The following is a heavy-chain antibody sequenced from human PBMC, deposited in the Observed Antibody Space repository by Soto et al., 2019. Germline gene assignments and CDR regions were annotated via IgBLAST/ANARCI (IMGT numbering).Heavy chain of an antibody. J-gene: IGHJ6*02. CDR1: GGSISSSSYY. D-gene: IGHD2-2*01. Sequence: QLQLQESGPGLVKPSETLSLTCTVSGGSISSSSYYWGWIRQPPGKGLEWIGSIYNSGSTYYNPSLKSRVTISVDTSKNQFSLKLSSVTAADTAVYYCARIVVVPAANSYGMDVWGQGTTVTVSS. CDR3: ARIVVVPAANSYGMDV. CDR2: IYNSGST. V-gene: IGHV4-39*01.